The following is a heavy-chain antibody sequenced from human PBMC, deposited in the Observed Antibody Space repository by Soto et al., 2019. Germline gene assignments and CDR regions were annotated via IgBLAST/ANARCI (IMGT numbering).Heavy chain of an antibody. CDR1: GFTFSSYE. D-gene: IGHD3-3*01. Sequence: LRLSCAASGFTFSSYEMNWVRQAPGKGLEWVSYISSSDSAIYYADSVKGRFTISRDNAKNSLYLQMNSLRAEDTAVYYCASLEMATMQGWGQGTLVTVSS. J-gene: IGHJ4*02. CDR2: ISSSDSAI. CDR3: ASLEMATMQG. V-gene: IGHV3-48*03.